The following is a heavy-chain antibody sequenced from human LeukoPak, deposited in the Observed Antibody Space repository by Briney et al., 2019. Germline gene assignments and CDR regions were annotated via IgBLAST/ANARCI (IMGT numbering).Heavy chain of an antibody. V-gene: IGHV1-69*13. CDR2: IIPIFGTA. D-gene: IGHD3-22*01. Sequence: ASVKVSCKASGYTLTIYHMHWVRQAPGQGLEWMGGIIPIFGTANYAQKFQGRVTITADESTSTAYMELSSLRSEDTAVYYCARGVVAPTGSGFDYWGQGTLVTVSS. CDR3: ARGVVAPTGSGFDY. J-gene: IGHJ4*02. CDR1: GYTLTIYH.